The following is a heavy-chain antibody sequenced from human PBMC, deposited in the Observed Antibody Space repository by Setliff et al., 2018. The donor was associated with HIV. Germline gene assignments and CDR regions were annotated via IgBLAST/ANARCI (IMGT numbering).Heavy chain of an antibody. Sequence: SETLSLTCAVSGGSISSSNWWSWVRQPPGKGLEWIVEIYFSGHTNYNPSLKSRATLSLDNSKNLFSLKLTSVTAADTAVYYCASDIWGYGRMGSWGQGTLVTVSS. CDR1: GGSISSSNW. CDR2: IYFSGHT. CDR3: ASDIWGYGRMGS. V-gene: IGHV4-4*02. D-gene: IGHD3-16*01. J-gene: IGHJ5*02.